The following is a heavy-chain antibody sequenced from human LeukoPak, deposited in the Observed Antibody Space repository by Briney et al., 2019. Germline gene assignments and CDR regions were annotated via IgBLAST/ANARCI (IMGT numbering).Heavy chain of an antibody. D-gene: IGHD3-3*01. J-gene: IGHJ4*02. V-gene: IGHV4-30-2*01. CDR1: GGSISSGGYS. CDR2: IYHGGST. Sequence: PSETLSLTCAVSGGSISSGGYSWSWIRQPPGKGLEWIGYIYHGGSTYYHPSLKSRLTISVDRSKNQFSLKLTSMTAADTAVYYCARVESGPWEYYFDYWGQGTLVTVSS. CDR3: ARVESGPWEYYFDY.